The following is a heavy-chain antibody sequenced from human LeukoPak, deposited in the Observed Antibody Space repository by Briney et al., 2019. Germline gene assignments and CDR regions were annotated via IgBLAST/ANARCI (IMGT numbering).Heavy chain of an antibody. Sequence: SETLSLTCTVSGGSISSSSYYWGWIRQPPGKGLEWIGSIYYSGSTYYNPSLKSRVTISVDTSKNQFSLKLSSVTAADTAVYYCARRDWYFDYWGQGTLVTVSS. V-gene: IGHV4-39*01. CDR1: GGSISSSSYY. CDR2: IYYSGST. D-gene: IGHD2-21*01. J-gene: IGHJ4*02. CDR3: ARRDWYFDY.